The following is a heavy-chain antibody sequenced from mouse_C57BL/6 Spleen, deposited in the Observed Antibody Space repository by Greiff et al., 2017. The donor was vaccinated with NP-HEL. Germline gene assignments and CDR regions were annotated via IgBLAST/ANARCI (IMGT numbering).Heavy chain of an antibody. CDR1: GFTFSDYY. CDR3: ARDGGQLGHYFDY. D-gene: IGHD4-1*02. V-gene: IGHV5-16*01. CDR2: INYDGSSI. J-gene: IGHJ2*01. Sequence: EVKLLESEGGLVQPGSSMKLSCTASGFTFSDYYMAWVRQVPEKGLDWVANINYDGSSIYSLDSLKSRFIISRVNAKNILYLQMSSLKSEVTATYYCARDGGQLGHYFDYWGQGTTLTVAS.